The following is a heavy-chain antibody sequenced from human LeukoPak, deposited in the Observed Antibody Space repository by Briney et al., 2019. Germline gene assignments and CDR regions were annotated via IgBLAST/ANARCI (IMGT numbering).Heavy chain of an antibody. CDR3: AKGPYYYYYMDV. Sequence: PGGSLRLSCAASGFTFSGYGMHWVRQAPGKGLEWVAFIRYDGTEQYYADSVKGRFTISRDNSKNTLYLQMNSLRAEDTAVYYCAKGPYYYYYMDVWGKGTTVTVSS. CDR1: GFTFSGYG. CDR2: IRYDGTEQ. V-gene: IGHV3-30*02. J-gene: IGHJ6*03.